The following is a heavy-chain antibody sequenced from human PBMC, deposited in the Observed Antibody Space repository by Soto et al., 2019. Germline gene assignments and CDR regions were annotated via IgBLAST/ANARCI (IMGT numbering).Heavy chain of an antibody. J-gene: IGHJ6*02. D-gene: IGHD2-15*01. V-gene: IGHV3-30-3*01. CDR1: GFTFSSYA. CDR2: ISYDGSNK. CDR3: ARMASFYCSGGSCYPTYGMDV. Sequence: QVQLVESGGGVVQPGRSLRLSCAASGFTFSSYAMHWVRQAPGKGLEWVAVISYDGSNKYYADSVKGRFTISRDNSKNMLYMQMNSLRAEDTAVYYCARMASFYCSGGSCYPTYGMDVWGQGTTVTVSS.